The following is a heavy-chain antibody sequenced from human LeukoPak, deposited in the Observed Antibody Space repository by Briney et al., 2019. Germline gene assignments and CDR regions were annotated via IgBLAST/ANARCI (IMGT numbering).Heavy chain of an antibody. Sequence: GGSLRLSCAASGFTFSAYAMSWVRQAPGKGLEWVSSITTSGGSTSYADSVKGRFTISRDNSKNTLYLQMNSLRAEDTALYYCVCYDNAAEYFHYWGQGTLVTVSS. CDR1: GFTFSAYA. J-gene: IGHJ1*01. CDR3: VCYDNAAEYFHY. CDR2: ITTSGGST. D-gene: IGHD3-22*01. V-gene: IGHV3-23*01.